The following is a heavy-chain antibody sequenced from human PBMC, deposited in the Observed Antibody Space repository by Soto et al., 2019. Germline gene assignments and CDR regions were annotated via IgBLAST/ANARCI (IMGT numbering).Heavy chain of an antibody. Sequence: GGSLRLSCAVSGFSFSSYAVSWVRQAPGKGLEWVSGIRGSGTATYYSDSVKGRFTISRDNIKDTLYLQLNSLRVEDTAVYYCAKVGYCGGDCYSLYFDYWGQGIVVTVSS. D-gene: IGHD2-21*01. CDR1: GFSFSSYA. J-gene: IGHJ4*02. V-gene: IGHV3-23*01. CDR2: IRGSGTAT. CDR3: AKVGYCGGDCYSLYFDY.